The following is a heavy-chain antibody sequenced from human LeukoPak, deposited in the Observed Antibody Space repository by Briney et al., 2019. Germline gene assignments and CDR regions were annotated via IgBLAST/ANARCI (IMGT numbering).Heavy chain of an antibody. D-gene: IGHD3-3*01. Sequence: PGGSLRLSCAASGFTFSSYWMSWVRQAPGKGLEWVANIKQDGSEKYYVDSVKGRFTISRDNAKNSLYLQMNSLRAEDTAVYYCAGGVVIRPVYFDYWGQGTLVTVSS. V-gene: IGHV3-7*01. CDR1: GFTFSSYW. CDR3: AGGVVIRPVYFDY. J-gene: IGHJ4*02. CDR2: IKQDGSEK.